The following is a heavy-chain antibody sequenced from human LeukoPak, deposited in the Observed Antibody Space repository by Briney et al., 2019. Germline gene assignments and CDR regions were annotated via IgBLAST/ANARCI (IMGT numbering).Heavy chain of an antibody. D-gene: IGHD3-3*01. CDR3: ARALFGAPDMDV. CDR2: IYTSGST. J-gene: IGHJ6*03. V-gene: IGHV4-4*07. CDR1: GGSISNYY. Sequence: SETLSLTCSVSGGSISNYYWSWIRQPAGKGLEWIGRIYTSGSTNSNPSLRSRVSMSADTSKNQISLKLTSVTAADTAVYYCARALFGAPDMDVWGKGTTVTVSS.